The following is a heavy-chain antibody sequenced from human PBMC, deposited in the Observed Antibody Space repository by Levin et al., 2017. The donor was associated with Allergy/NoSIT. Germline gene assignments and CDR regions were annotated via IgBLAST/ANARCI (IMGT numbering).Heavy chain of an antibody. CDR1: GFTFSSYS. CDR2: ISSSSSYI. CDR3: ARDFGAVAGTALDEDDY. V-gene: IGHV3-21*01. J-gene: IGHJ4*02. Sequence: GGSLRLSCAASGFTFSSYSMNWVRQAPGKGLEWVSSISSSSSYIYYADSVKGRFTISRDNAKNSLYLQMNSLRAEDTAVYYCARDFGAVAGTALDEDDYWGQGTLVTVSS. D-gene: IGHD6-19*01.